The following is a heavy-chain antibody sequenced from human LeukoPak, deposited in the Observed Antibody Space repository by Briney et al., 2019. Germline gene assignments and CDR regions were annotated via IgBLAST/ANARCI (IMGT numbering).Heavy chain of an antibody. D-gene: IGHD3-10*01. CDR2: MNPNSGNT. J-gene: IGHJ3*02. CDR1: GYTFTSYD. CDR3: ARADYYASDAFYI. Sequence: ASVKVSFKSSGYTFTSYDINWVRQAPGQGLEWMGWMNPNSGNTGYAQKFQGRVTMTRTTSITTAYMALSSLRSQHTAVYYCARADYYASDAFYIWGQETMVTVSS. V-gene: IGHV1-8*01.